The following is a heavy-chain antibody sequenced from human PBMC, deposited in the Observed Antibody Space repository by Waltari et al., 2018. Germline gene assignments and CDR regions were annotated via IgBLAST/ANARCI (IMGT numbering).Heavy chain of an antibody. D-gene: IGHD3-9*01. CDR3: ARHPRADYDILTGYLDY. Sequence: GKKPGESLKISCKGSGYSFTSYWIGWVRQMPGKGLEWMGIIYPGDSDTRYSPSFQGQVTISADKSISTAYLQWSSLKASDTAMYYCARHPRADYDILTGYLDYWGQGTLVTVSS. V-gene: IGHV5-51*01. CDR1: GYSFTSYW. J-gene: IGHJ4*02. CDR2: IYPGDSDT.